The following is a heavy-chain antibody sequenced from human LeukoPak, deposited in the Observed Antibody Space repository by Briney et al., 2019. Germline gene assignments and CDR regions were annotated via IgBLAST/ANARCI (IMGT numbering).Heavy chain of an antibody. Sequence: SVKVSCKASGGTFSSYAISWVRQAPGQGLEWMGGIIPIFGTANYAQKFQGRVTITADESTSTAYMELSSLRSEDTAVYYCARDTPRYGGLGNGYFDLWGRGTLVTVSS. CDR2: IIPIFGTA. V-gene: IGHV1-69*13. D-gene: IGHD3/OR15-3a*01. CDR3: ARDTPRYGGLGNGYFDL. CDR1: GGTFSSYA. J-gene: IGHJ2*01.